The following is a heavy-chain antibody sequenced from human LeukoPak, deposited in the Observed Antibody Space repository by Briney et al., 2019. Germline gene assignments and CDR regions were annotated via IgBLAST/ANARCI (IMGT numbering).Heavy chain of an antibody. J-gene: IGHJ4*02. CDR1: GFSVSNKY. V-gene: IGHV3-53*01. CDR2: VYSGGSK. D-gene: IGHD1-26*01. Sequence: GGSLRLSCAASGFSVSNKYMSWVRQAPGKGLQWVSVVYSGGSKHYADSVKGRFTISRDQFKNTLYLQMNSLRAEDTAVYYCATHNESYYGPFDYWGQGTLVTVSS. CDR3: ATHNESYYGPFDY.